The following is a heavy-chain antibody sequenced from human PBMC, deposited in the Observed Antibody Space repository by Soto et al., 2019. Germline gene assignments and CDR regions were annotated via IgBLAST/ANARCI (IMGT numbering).Heavy chain of an antibody. V-gene: IGHV5-10-1*01. D-gene: IGHD6-19*01. CDR3: ARVTPLSSGWYDFGY. J-gene: IGHJ4*02. CDR1: WCNITNYC. CDR2: IDPSDSYT. Sequence: GVLQKVCRKGVWCNITNYCSSRVLQMTGKGLEWMGRIDPSDSYTNYSPSFQGHVTISADKSTSTAYLQWSSLKASDTAMYYCARVTPLSSGWYDFGYWGQGTLVTVSS.